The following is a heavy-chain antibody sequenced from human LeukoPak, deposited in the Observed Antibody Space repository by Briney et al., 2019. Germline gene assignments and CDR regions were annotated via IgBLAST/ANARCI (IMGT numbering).Heavy chain of an antibody. J-gene: IGHJ4*02. V-gene: IGHV4-4*07. D-gene: IGHD6-13*01. Sequence: SDTLSLTCTVSGGSISSYYWSWIRQPAGKGLEWIGRIYTSGSTNYDPSLKSRVTMSVDTSKNQFSLKLSSVTAADTVVYYCARKAAGSFHFDYWGQGTLVTVSS. CDR3: ARKAAGSFHFDY. CDR1: GGSISSYY. CDR2: IYTSGST.